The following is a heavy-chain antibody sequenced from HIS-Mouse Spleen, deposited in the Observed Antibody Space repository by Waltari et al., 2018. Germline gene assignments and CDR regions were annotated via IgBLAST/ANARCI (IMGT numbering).Heavy chain of an antibody. CDR3: AREIPYSSSWYDWYFDL. Sequence: QLQLQESGPGLVKPSETLSLTCTVSGGSISSSSYYWGLIRQPPGKGLEWIGSIDYSGGTYYNPALKSRVTISVETSKNQFSLKLSSVTAADTAVYYCAREIPYSSSWYDWYFDLWGRGTLVTVSS. CDR2: IDYSGGT. CDR1: GGSISSSSYY. V-gene: IGHV4-39*07. D-gene: IGHD6-13*01. J-gene: IGHJ2*01.